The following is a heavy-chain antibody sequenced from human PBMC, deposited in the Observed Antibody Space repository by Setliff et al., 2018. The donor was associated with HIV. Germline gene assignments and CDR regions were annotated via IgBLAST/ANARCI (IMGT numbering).Heavy chain of an antibody. CDR3: ATLDY. Sequence: ASVKVSCKASAYTFTGYYIHWVRQAPGQGLEWMGWINPNSGATNFAQKFQGSVTLTRDTSITTAYMELSRLRSDDTAVYYCATLDYWGQGTLVTVSS. J-gene: IGHJ4*02. CDR1: AYTFTGYY. V-gene: IGHV1-2*02. CDR2: INPNSGAT.